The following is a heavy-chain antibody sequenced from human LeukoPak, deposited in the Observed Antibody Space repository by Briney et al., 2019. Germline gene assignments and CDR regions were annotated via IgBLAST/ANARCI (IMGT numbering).Heavy chain of an antibody. CDR2: ITPIFGTA. CDR1: GGTFSSYA. CDR3: ARVKLNCSGGSCYLYYFDY. J-gene: IGHJ4*02. D-gene: IGHD2-15*01. V-gene: IGHV1-69*13. Sequence: SVKVSCKASGGTFSSYAISWVRQAPGQGLEWMGGITPIFGTANYAQKFQGRVTITADESTSTAYMELSSLRSEDTAVYYCARVKLNCSGGSCYLYYFDYWGQGTLVTVSS.